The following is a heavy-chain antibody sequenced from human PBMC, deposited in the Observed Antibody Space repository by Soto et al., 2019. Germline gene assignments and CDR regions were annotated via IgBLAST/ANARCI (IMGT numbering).Heavy chain of an antibody. CDR3: ARIPGRSVIAARMDV. D-gene: IGHD6-13*01. J-gene: IGHJ6*04. CDR2: INHSGST. V-gene: IGHV4-34*01. Sequence: PSETLSLTCAVYGGSFSGYYWSWIRQPPGKGLEWIGEINHSGSTNYNPSLKSRVTISVDTSKNQFSLKLSSVTAADTAVYYCARIPGRSVIAARMDVWGKGTTVTVSS. CDR1: GGSFSGYY.